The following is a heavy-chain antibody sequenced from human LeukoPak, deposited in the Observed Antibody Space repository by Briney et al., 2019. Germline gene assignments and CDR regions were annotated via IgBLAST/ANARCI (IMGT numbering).Heavy chain of an antibody. CDR3: ARDKTVTTSLDY. V-gene: IGHV3-7*05. Sequence: GGSLRLSCAASGFTFNRYWMNWVRQVPGKGLEWVANINQDGSEKYSVDSVKGRFTTSRDNAKNSLYLQMNSLRAEDTAVYYCARDKTVTTSLDYWGQGTLVTVSS. J-gene: IGHJ4*02. D-gene: IGHD4-17*01. CDR2: INQDGSEK. CDR1: GFTFNRYW.